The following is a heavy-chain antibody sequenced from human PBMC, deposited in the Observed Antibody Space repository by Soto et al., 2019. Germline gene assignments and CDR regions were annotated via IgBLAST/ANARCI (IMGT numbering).Heavy chain of an antibody. V-gene: IGHV1-69*02. Sequence: QVQLVQSGAEVKKPGSSVKVSCKASGGTFSSYTISWVRQAPGQGLEWMGRIIPILGIANYAQKFQGRVTITADKSTSTAYVELSSLRSEDTAVYYGARGRGAAAGNHDWGQGTLLTVSS. J-gene: IGHJ4*02. CDR2: IIPILGIA. D-gene: IGHD6-13*01. CDR3: ARGRGAAAGNHD. CDR1: GGTFSSYT.